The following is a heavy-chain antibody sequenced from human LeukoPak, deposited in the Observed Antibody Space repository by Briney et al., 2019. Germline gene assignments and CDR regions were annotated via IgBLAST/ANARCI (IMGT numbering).Heavy chain of an antibody. CDR3: ARGGRWELPRPYAFDI. J-gene: IGHJ3*02. CDR2: ISAYNGNT. V-gene: IGHV1-18*01. CDR1: GYTFTSYG. Sequence: GASVKVSCKASGYTFTSYGISWVRQAPGQGLEWMGWISAYNGNTNYAQKLQGRVTMTTDTSTSTAYMELRSLRFDDTAVYYCARGGRWELPRPYAFDIWGQGTLVTVSS. D-gene: IGHD1-26*01.